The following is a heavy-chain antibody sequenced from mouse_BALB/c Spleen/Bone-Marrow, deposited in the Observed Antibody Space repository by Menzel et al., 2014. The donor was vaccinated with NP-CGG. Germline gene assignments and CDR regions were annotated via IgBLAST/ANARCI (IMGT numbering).Heavy chain of an antibody. CDR1: GFTFTDYY. CDR3: ARDDYYAMDY. CDR2: IRNKANGYTT. Sequence: EVQLVESGGGLVQPGGSLRLSCATSGFTFTDYYMSWVRRPTGKALEWLGFIRNKANGYTTEYSASVKGRFTISRDNSQSILYLQMNTLRAEDSATYYCARDDYYAMDYWGQGTSVTVSS. V-gene: IGHV7-3*02. J-gene: IGHJ4*01.